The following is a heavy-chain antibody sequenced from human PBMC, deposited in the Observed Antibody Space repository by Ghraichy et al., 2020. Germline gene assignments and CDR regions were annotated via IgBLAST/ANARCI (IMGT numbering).Heavy chain of an antibody. J-gene: IGHJ4*02. CDR2: IYYSGTT. CDR3: TRDFGSGSVDY. V-gene: IGHV4-39*07. CDR1: GDSIISNYH. Sequence: SETLSLTCTVSGDSIISNYHWGWIRQPPGKELEWIGIIYYSGTTYYNPSLKSRVTISVDTSKNQFSLKLTSVTAADTALYYCTRDFGSGSVDYWGQGTQVTVSS. D-gene: IGHD3-10*01.